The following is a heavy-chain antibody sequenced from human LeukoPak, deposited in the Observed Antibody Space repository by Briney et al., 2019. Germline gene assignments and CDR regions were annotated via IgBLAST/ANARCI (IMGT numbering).Heavy chain of an antibody. V-gene: IGHV3-30*02. J-gene: IGHJ4*02. D-gene: IGHD2-15*01. CDR2: IRFDGSNK. CDR3: ARYFDY. Sequence: GGSLRLSCAASEFTFSSYGMHWVRQAPGKGLEWVAFIRFDGSNKYYADSVKGRFTISRDNSKNTLYLQMDSLRAEDTAVYYCARYFDYWGQGTLVTVSS. CDR1: EFTFSSYG.